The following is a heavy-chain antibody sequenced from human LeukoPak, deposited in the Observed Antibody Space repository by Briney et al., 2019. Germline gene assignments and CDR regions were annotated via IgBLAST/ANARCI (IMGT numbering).Heavy chain of an antibody. CDR1: GFTFSSYG. CDR2: ISYDGSNK. Sequence: PGGSLRLSCAASGFTFSSYGMHWVRQAPGKGLEWVAVISYDGSNKYYADSVKGRFTISRDNSKNSLYLQMNSLRAEDTAVYYCAKSSGWSRRLYGYWGQGTLVTVSS. J-gene: IGHJ4*02. CDR3: AKSSGWSRRLYGY. D-gene: IGHD6-19*01. V-gene: IGHV3-30*18.